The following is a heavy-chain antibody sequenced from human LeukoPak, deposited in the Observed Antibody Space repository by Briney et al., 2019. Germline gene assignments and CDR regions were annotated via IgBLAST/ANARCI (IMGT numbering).Heavy chain of an antibody. Sequence: SETLSLTCTVSGGSITNYYWSWIRQPPGKGLEWIGYIYYSGSTNYNPSLKSRVTISVDTSKNQFSLKLSSVTAADTAVYYCAGGKLTIFGVVSHYFDPWGQGTLVTVSS. D-gene: IGHD3-3*01. V-gene: IGHV4-59*01. CDR2: IYYSGST. CDR1: GGSITNYY. J-gene: IGHJ5*02. CDR3: AGGKLTIFGVVSHYFDP.